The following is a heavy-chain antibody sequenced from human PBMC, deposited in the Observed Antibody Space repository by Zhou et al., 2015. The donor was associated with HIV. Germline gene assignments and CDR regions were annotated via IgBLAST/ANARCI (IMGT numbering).Heavy chain of an antibody. J-gene: IGHJ4*02. V-gene: IGHV1-69*01. D-gene: IGHD3-3*01. CDR3: ARDTTLYDFWSGYQYSLDY. Sequence: QVQLVQSGAEVKKPGSSVKVSCKASGGTFSSYAISWVRQAPGQGLEWMGGIIPIFGTANYAQKFQGRVTITADESTSTAYMELSSLRSEDTAVYYCARDTTLYDFWSGYQYSLDYWGQGTLVTVSS. CDR1: GGTFSSYA. CDR2: IIPIFGTA.